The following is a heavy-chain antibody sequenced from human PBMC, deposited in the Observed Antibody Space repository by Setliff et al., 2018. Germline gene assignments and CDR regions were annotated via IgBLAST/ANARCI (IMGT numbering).Heavy chain of an antibody. Sequence: LSLTCTVSGGSISRGSYDWSWIRQPAGKGLEWIGRIYTSGSTNYDPSLKSRVTISVDTSKNQFSLKLSSVTAADTAVYYCARGGYSYGLGGFPLDYWGQGTLVTVSS. J-gene: IGHJ4*02. CDR1: GGSISRGSYD. CDR2: IYTSGST. CDR3: ARGGYSYGLGGFPLDY. V-gene: IGHV4-61*02. D-gene: IGHD5-18*01.